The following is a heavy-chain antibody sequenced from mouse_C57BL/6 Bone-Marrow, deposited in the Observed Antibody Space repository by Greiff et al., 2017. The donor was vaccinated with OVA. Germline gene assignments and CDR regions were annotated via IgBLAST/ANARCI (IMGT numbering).Heavy chain of an antibody. D-gene: IGHD2-5*01. CDR1: GYTFTDYE. CDR2: IDPETGGT. Sequence: QVQLKQSGAELVRPGASVTLSCKASGYTFTDYEMHWVKQTPVHGLEWIGAIDPETGGTAYNQKFKGKAILTADKSSSTAYMELRSLTSEDSAVXYCTMGYSNYYAMDYWGQGTSVTVSS. J-gene: IGHJ4*01. V-gene: IGHV1-15*01. CDR3: TMGYSNYYAMDY.